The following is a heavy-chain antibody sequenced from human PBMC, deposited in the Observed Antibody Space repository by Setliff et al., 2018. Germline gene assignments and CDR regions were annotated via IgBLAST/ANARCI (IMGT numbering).Heavy chain of an antibody. V-gene: IGHV4-34*01. CDR1: GGSFSGYY. J-gene: IGHJ4*02. CDR3: ARSFSRREKFLLDY. CDR2: IXXXXXX. Sequence: SETLSLTCAVYGGSFSGYYWSWIRQPPGKRLEWIGEIXXXXXXNYNPSXXSRVTISMDTSKNQFSLKVSSVTAADTAVYYCARSFSRREKFLLDYWGQGALVTVSS.